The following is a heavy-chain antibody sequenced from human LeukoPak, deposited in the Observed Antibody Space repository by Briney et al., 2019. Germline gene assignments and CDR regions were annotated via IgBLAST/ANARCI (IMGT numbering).Heavy chain of an antibody. CDR2: INHSGST. Sequence: SETLSLTCTVSGYSISSGYYWSWIRQPPGKGLEWIGEINHSGSTNYNPSLKSRVTISVDTSKNQFSLKLSSVTAADTAVYYCARGRSVTTAWFDPWGQGTLVTVSS. J-gene: IGHJ5*02. CDR3: ARGRSVTTAWFDP. V-gene: IGHV4-38-2*02. CDR1: GYSISSGYY. D-gene: IGHD4-17*01.